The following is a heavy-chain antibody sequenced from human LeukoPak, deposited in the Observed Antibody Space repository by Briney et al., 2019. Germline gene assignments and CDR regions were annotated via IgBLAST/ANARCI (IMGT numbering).Heavy chain of an antibody. Sequence: PGRSLRLSCAASGFTFSSFGMHWVRQAPGKGLEWVAVIWYDGSNKYYADSVKGRFTISRDNSKNTLYLQMNSLRAEDTAVYYCAREYVRGYSGYDSYYYYYYGMDVWGQGTTVTVSS. CDR2: IWYDGSNK. D-gene: IGHD5-12*01. CDR1: GFTFSSFG. J-gene: IGHJ6*02. CDR3: AREYVRGYSGYDSYYYYYYGMDV. V-gene: IGHV3-33*01.